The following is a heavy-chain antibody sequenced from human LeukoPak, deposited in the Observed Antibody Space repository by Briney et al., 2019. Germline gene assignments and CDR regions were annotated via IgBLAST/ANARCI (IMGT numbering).Heavy chain of an antibody. CDR2: ISGGGGNT. CDR3: AKDQVYSTSSRFWDY. D-gene: IGHD6-6*01. V-gene: IGHV3-23*01. J-gene: IGHJ4*02. Sequence: PGGSLRLSCAASGFTFSSYAMSWVRQAPGKGLEWVSTISGGGGNTYYADSVKGRFTISKDTSNNTVYLQMSSLRAEDTAVYYCAKDQVYSTSSRFWDYWGQGTLVTVSS. CDR1: GFTFSSYA.